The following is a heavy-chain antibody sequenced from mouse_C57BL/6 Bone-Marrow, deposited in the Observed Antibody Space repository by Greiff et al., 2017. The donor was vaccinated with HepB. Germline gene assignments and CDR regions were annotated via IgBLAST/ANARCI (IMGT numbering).Heavy chain of an antibody. V-gene: IGHV5-16*01. CDR2: INYDGSST. CDR1: GFTFSDYY. D-gene: IGHD2-4*01. J-gene: IGHJ2*01. CDR3: AREAEVYYDYLYYFDY. Sequence: EVKLVESEGGLVQPGSSMKLSCTASGFTFSDYYMAWVRQVPEKGLEWVANINYDGSSTYYLDSLKSRFIISRDNAKNILYLQMSSLKSEDTATYYCAREAEVYYDYLYYFDYWGQGTTLTVSS.